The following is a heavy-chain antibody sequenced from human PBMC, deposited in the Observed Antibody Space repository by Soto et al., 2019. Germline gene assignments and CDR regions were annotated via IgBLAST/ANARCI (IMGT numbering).Heavy chain of an antibody. V-gene: IGHV4-4*02. CDR1: GGSISSDNW. J-gene: IGHJ4*02. CDR2: IYHSGST. Sequence: QVQLQESGPGLVTPSGTLSLTCAVSGGSISSDNWWSWVRQSPGKGLEWIGEIYHSGSTTYNPSLKSGVTISVEKSKNRFSLKLSSVPAADTAVYYCAGDPTGGGLNFDYWGQGTLVTVSS. CDR3: AGDPTGGGLNFDY. D-gene: IGHD4-17*01.